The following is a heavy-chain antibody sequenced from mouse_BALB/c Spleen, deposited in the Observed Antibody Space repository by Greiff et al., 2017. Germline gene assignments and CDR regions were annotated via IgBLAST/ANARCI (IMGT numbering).Heavy chain of an antibody. J-gene: IGHJ2*01. V-gene: IGHV1S81*02. CDR1: GYTFTSYW. CDR2: INPSNGRT. D-gene: IGHD1-3*01. Sequence: VQLQQSGAELVKPGASVKLSCKASGYTFTSYWMHWVKQRPGQGLEWIGEINPSNGRTNYNEKFKSKATLTVDKSSSTAYMQLSSLTSEDSAVYYCARLYEDYWGQGTTLTVSS. CDR3: ARLYEDY.